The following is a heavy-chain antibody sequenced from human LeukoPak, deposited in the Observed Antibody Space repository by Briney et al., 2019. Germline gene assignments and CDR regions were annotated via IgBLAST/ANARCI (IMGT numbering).Heavy chain of an antibody. Sequence: SETLSLTCTVSGGSISSYYWSWIRQPPGRGLEWIGYVYSSGSTNYNPSLKGRVTISVDTSKNQFSLKLSSVTAADTAVYYCARDRAVAGTSFDYWGQGTLVTVSS. J-gene: IGHJ4*02. CDR3: ARDRAVAGTSFDY. CDR1: GGSISSYY. V-gene: IGHV4-59*12. D-gene: IGHD6-19*01. CDR2: VYSSGST.